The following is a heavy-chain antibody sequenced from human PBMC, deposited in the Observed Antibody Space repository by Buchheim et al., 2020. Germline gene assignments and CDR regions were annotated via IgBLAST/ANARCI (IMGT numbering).Heavy chain of an antibody. CDR2: INHSGST. CDR3: ARERLSYGDPFDY. CDR1: GGSFSGYY. Sequence: QVQLQQWGAGLLKPSETLSLTCAVSGGSFSGYYWSWIRQPPGKGLEWIGEINHSGSTNYNPSLKSRVTISVDTSKNQFSLKLSSVTAADTAVYYCARERLSYGDPFDYWGQGT. J-gene: IGHJ4*02. D-gene: IGHD4-17*01. V-gene: IGHV4-34*01.